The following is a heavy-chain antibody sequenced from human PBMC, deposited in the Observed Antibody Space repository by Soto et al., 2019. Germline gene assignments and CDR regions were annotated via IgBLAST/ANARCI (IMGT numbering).Heavy chain of an antibody. D-gene: IGHD3-10*01. CDR2: ISSNGGST. J-gene: IGHJ6*02. CDR3: VKGFLSSGSYRKDYYYYGMDV. V-gene: IGHV3-64D*08. CDR1: GFTFSSYA. Sequence: GGSLRLSCSASGFTFSSYAMHWVRQAPGKGLEYVSAISSNGGSTYYADSVKGRFTISRDNSKNTLYLQMSSLRAEDTAVYYCVKGFLSSGSYRKDYYYYGMDVWGQGTTVTVSS.